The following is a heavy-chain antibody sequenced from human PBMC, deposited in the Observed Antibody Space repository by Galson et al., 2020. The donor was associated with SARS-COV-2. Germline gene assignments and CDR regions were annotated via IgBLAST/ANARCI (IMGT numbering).Heavy chain of an antibody. V-gene: IGHV4-31*03. CDR3: ARGEYGDYYFDY. D-gene: IGHD4-17*01. J-gene: IGHJ4*02. CDR1: GGSISSGGYY. Sequence: SETLSLTCTVSGGSISSGGYYWSWIRQHPGKGLEWIGYIYYSGSTYYNPSLKSRVTISVATSKNQFSLKLSSVTAADTAVYYCARGEYGDYYFDYWGQGTLVTVSS. CDR2: IYYSGST.